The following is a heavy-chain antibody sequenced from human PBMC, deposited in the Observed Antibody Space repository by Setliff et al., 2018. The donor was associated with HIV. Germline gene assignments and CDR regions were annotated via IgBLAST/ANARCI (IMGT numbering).Heavy chain of an antibody. CDR2: IFPGGAT. D-gene: IGHD5-12*01. J-gene: IGHJ4*02. CDR1: GVSISSYY. CDR3: AKSSPSIGYITDC. Sequence: NPSETLSLTCSVSGVSISSYYWSWIRHSPGKGLEWIGIIFPGGATNYNPSLTSRVTISVDTSKNHLFLKLTSVTTADTAVYFRAKSSPSIGYITDCWGQGAPVTVSS. V-gene: IGHV4-59*01.